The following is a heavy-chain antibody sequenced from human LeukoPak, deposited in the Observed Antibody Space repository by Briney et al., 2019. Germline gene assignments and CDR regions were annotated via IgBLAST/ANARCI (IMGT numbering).Heavy chain of an antibody. Sequence: SETLSLTCTVSGGSISSYYWSWIRQPPGKGLEWIGYIYYSGSTNYNPSLKSRVTISVDTSKNQFSLKLSSVTAADTAVYYCARNLGYCSSTSCYYYYYYMDVWGKGTTVTVSS. CDR1: GGSISSYY. CDR3: ARNLGYCSSTSCYYYYYYMDV. D-gene: IGHD2-2*01. V-gene: IGHV4-59*08. CDR2: IYYSGST. J-gene: IGHJ6*03.